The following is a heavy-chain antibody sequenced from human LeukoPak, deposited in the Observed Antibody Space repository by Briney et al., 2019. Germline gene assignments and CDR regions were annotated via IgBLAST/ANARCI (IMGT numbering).Heavy chain of an antibody. V-gene: IGHV3-23*01. D-gene: IGHD6-19*01. CDR1: GFTFSSHA. Sequence: GGSLRLSCAASGFTFSSHATSWVRHAPGKGQEWDSAISGSGGSTYYADSVKGRFTISRDKSKNTLYLQMNSLRAEDTAVYYCAKGLAVAGHFDYWGQGTLVTVSS. J-gene: IGHJ4*02. CDR2: ISGSGGST. CDR3: AKGLAVAGHFDY.